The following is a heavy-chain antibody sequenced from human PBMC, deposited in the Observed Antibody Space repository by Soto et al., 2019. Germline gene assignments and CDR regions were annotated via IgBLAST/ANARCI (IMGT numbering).Heavy chain of an antibody. D-gene: IGHD3-3*01. J-gene: IGHJ6*02. CDR1: GGTFINNP. CDR2: LTPILGTT. Sequence: QEHLVQSGAEVKKPGSSVKVSCKASGGTFINNPITRVRQAPGQGLEWMGGLTPILGTTNYSQKFQGRVTITADESTSTAYMELSSLRSEDTAVYYCARIFDGYYYYSMDVWGQGTSVTVSS. V-gene: IGHV1-69*01. CDR3: ARIFDGYYYYSMDV.